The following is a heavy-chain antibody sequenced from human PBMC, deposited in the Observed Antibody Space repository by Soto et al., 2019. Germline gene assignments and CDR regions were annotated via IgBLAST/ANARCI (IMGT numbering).Heavy chain of an antibody. V-gene: IGHV3-23*01. J-gene: IGHJ4*02. CDR1: GFTLSSCV. Sequence: EVQLLESGGGLVQPGGSLRLSCAASGFTLSSCVMTWVRQAPGKGLEWVSGIDTGGGGTYYADSVKGRFTISRDNSKKTLYLQMSSLRADDSAVYFCARGSKDSYPGSRIFDFWGRGTLVTVSS. CDR3: ARGSKDSYPGSRIFDF. D-gene: IGHD3-10*01. CDR2: IDTGGGGT.